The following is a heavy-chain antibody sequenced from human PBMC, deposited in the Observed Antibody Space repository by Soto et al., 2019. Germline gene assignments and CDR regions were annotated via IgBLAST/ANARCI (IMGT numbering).Heavy chain of an antibody. Sequence: LRLSCAASGFTFSSYGMHWVRQAPGKGLEWVAVTSYDGSNKYYADSVKGRFTISRDNSKNTLYLQMNSLRAEDTAVYYCAKGAPLQIFDYWGQGTLVTVSS. CDR2: TSYDGSNK. CDR1: GFTFSSYG. D-gene: IGHD4-4*01. CDR3: AKGAPLQIFDY. J-gene: IGHJ4*02. V-gene: IGHV3-30*18.